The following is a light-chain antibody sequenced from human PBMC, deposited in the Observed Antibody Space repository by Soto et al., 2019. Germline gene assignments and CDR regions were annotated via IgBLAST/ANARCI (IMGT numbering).Light chain of an antibody. CDR1: QDISNY. V-gene: IGKV1-33*01. J-gene: IGKJ3*01. Sequence: DIQMTQSPSSLSASVGDRVTITCQASQDISNYLNWYQQKPGKAPELLIYDASNLETGVPSRFSGSGSGTDFTFTISSLPPEDFATYYCQQYDDVPPTFGPGTKVDF. CDR2: DAS. CDR3: QQYDDVPPT.